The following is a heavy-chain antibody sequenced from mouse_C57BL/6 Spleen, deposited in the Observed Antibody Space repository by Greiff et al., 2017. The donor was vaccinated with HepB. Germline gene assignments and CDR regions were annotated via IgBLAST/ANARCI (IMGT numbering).Heavy chain of an antibody. D-gene: IGHD2-4*01. Sequence: VQLQQSGPELVKPGASVKIPCKASGYTFTDYNMDWVKQSHGKSLEWIGDINPNNGGTIYNQKFKGKATLTVDKSSSTAYMELRSLTSEDTAVYYCARQDYDAAFDYWGQGTTLTVSS. CDR3: ARQDYDAAFDY. V-gene: IGHV1-18*01. J-gene: IGHJ2*01. CDR2: INPNNGGT. CDR1: GYTFTDYN.